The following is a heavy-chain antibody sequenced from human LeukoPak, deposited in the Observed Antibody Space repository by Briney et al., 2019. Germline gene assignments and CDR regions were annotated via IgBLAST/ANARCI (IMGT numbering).Heavy chain of an antibody. CDR2: ISYSGST. V-gene: IGHV4-59*08. CDR3: ARHIPVIWSSGYYYGMDV. CDR1: GGSISNYY. Sequence: SETLSLTCTASGGSISNYYWSWIRQPPGKGLEWIGYISYSGSTNYNPSLRSRVAISEDTSRNQFSLRLNSVTAADTAVYYCARHIPVIWSSGYYYGMDVWGQGTTVTVSS. J-gene: IGHJ6*02. D-gene: IGHD3-3*01.